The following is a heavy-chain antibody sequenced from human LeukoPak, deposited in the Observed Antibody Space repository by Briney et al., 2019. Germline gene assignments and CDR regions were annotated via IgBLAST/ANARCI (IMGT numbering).Heavy chain of an antibody. D-gene: IGHD3-9*01. CDR2: ISSSSSYV. J-gene: IGHJ4*02. V-gene: IGHV3-21*01. CDR3: ARAPPLDYDILTGYPDY. CDR1: GFTFSSYS. Sequence: GGSLRLSCAASGFTFSSYSMNWVRQAPGKGLELVSSISSSSSYVYYADSVKGRFTISRDNAKNSQYLQMNSLRAEDTAVYYCARAPPLDYDILTGYPDYWGQGTLVTVSS.